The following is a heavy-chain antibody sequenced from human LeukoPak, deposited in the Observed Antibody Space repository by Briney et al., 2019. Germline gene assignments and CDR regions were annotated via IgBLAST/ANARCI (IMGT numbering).Heavy chain of an antibody. V-gene: IGHV4-4*07. D-gene: IGHD2-15*01. CDR2: IYTSGST. CDR1: GGSISSYY. CDR3: ARASYCSGGSCYSYYFDY. J-gene: IGHJ4*02. Sequence: SETLSLTCTVSGGSISSYYWSWIRQPAGKGLEWIGRIYTSGSTNYNPSLKSRVTMSVDTSKSQFSLKLSSVTAADTAVYYCARASYCSGGSCYSYYFDYWGQGTLVTVSS.